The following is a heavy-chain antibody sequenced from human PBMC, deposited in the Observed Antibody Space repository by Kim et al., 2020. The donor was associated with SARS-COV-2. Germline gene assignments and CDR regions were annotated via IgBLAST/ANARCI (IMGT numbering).Heavy chain of an antibody. CDR3: ARGGARIAVDY. CDR2: T. D-gene: IGHD6-13*01. V-gene: IGHV1-3*01. J-gene: IGHJ4*02. Sequence: TKYSPKVQGRVTITRDTTASTAYMELSSLRSEDTAVYYCARGGARIAVDYWGQGTLVTVSS.